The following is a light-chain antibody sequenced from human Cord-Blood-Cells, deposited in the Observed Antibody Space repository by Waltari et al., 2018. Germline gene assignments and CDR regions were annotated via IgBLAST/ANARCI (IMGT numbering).Light chain of an antibody. CDR1: QSVSSSY. Sequence: PGERATLSCRASQSVSSSYLAWYQQKPGQAPRLLIYGASSRATVIPDRFSGSGSGTDFTLTISRLEPEDFAVYYCQQYGSSFTFGPGTKVDIK. CDR3: QQYGSSFT. V-gene: IGKV3-20*01. J-gene: IGKJ3*01. CDR2: GAS.